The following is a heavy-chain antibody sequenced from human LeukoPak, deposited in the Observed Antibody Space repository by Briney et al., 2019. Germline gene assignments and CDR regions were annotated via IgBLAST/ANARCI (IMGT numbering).Heavy chain of an antibody. CDR3: ATQGSWYYYGMDV. J-gene: IGHJ6*02. V-gene: IGHV3-48*04. CDR1: GFTFSSYS. Sequence: GGSLRLSCAASGFTFSSYSMNWVCQAPGKGLEWVSYISSSSSTIYYADSVKGRFTISRDNAKNSLYLQMNSLRAEDTAVYYCATQGSWYYYGMDVWGQGTTVTVSS. D-gene: IGHD6-13*01. CDR2: ISSSSSTI.